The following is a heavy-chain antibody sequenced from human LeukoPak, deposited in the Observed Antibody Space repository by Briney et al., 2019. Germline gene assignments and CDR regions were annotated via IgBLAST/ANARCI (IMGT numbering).Heavy chain of an antibody. J-gene: IGHJ4*02. V-gene: IGHV3-11*03. CDR3: ARSRGVGPGAYFDY. Sequence: GGSLRLSCAVSGFSFSDDYMSWIRQAPGQGLEWVSYISSSSSYTNYADSVKGRFTISRDNAKNSLYLQMKSLRAEDTAVYYCARSRGVGPGAYFDYWGQGTLVTVSS. CDR2: ISSSSSYT. D-gene: IGHD1-26*01. CDR1: GFSFSDDY.